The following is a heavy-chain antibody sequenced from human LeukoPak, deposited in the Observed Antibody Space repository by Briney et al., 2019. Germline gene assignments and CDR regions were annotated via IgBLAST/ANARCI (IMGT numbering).Heavy chain of an antibody. CDR1: GFTFSNAW. CDR2: VKSKTDGGTT. V-gene: IGHV3-15*01. CDR3: TRGYCTSTSCYTLSDAFDI. Sequence: GGSLRLSCAASGFTFSNAWMSWVRQAPGKGLEWVGRVKSKTDGGTTDYAAPVKGRFTISRDDSKTTLYLQMNSLKTEDTAVYYCTRGYCTSTSCYTLSDAFDIWGQGTMVTVSS. J-gene: IGHJ3*02. D-gene: IGHD2-2*02.